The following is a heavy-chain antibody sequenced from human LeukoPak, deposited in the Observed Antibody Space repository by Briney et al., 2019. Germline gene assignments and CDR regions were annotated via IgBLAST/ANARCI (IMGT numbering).Heavy chain of an antibody. CDR3: ATSDTVSTYNWFDA. CDR1: GGSISSNTHY. Sequence: SETLSLTCTVSGGSISSNTHYWGCIRPPPGQGLEWIGNIHCSSSTYYNPSLKIRVTIYVDTSKNHFSLNLSSLTAADTAVYYCATSDTVSTYNWFDAWGQGTLVTVSA. V-gene: IGHV4-39*01. J-gene: IGHJ5*02. D-gene: IGHD5/OR15-5a*01. CDR2: IHCSSST.